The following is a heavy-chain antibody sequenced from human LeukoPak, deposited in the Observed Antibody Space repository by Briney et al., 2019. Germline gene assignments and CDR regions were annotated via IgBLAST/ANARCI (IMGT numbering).Heavy chain of an antibody. D-gene: IGHD6-13*01. CDR1: GFTFSNYC. J-gene: IGHJ6*02. V-gene: IGHV3-30*18. CDR3: TKDPYSSTSFYYYAMDV. CDR2: ISFDGTNK. Sequence: GRSLTLSCAASGFTFSNYCVTWVRHAPGKGQGWVAVISFDGTNKNYTNSVKGRLTISRDNSKNTVNLQLNSLRVEDTAVYYCTKDPYSSTSFYYYAMDVWGQGTPVAVSS.